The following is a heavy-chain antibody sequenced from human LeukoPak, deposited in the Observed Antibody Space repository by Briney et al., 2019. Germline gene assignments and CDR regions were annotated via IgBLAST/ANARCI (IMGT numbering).Heavy chain of an antibody. J-gene: IGHJ6*03. Sequence: SVKVSCKASGYTFTSYGISWVRQAPGQGLEWMGGIIPIFGTANYAQKFQGRVTITADESTSTAYMELSSLRSEDTAVYYCADSSSRGYYYYMDVWGKGTTVTVSS. CDR3: ADSSSRGYYYYMDV. CDR2: IIPIFGTA. CDR1: GYTFTSYG. V-gene: IGHV1-69*13. D-gene: IGHD6-6*01.